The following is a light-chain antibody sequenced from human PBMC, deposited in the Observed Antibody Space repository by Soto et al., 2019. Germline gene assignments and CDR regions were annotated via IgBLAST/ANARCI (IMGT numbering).Light chain of an antibody. CDR2: EVS. V-gene: IGLV2-14*01. J-gene: IGLJ1*01. Sequence: QSALPQPAAVSGSPGQSITISCTGTSSDVGGYNYVSWYQQHPGKAPKLMIYEVSNRPSGVSNRFSGSQSGNTASLTISGLQDEDEAAYYCSSYTSSSTYVFGTGTKLTVL. CDR3: SSYTSSSTYV. CDR1: SSDVGGYNY.